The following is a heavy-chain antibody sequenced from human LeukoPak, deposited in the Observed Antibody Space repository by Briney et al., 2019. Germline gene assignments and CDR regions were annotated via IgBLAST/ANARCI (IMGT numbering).Heavy chain of an antibody. CDR3: ARGMGSGSYSAAYYFDY. J-gene: IGHJ4*02. V-gene: IGHV1-8*02. D-gene: IGHD3-22*01. CDR1: GYTFTGYY. Sequence: GASVKVSCKASGYTFTGYYMYWVRQAPGQGLEWMGWMNPNSGNTGYAQKFQDRVTMTRNTSISTAYMELSSLRSEDTAVYYCARGMGSGSYSAAYYFDYWGQGTLVTVSS. CDR2: MNPNSGNT.